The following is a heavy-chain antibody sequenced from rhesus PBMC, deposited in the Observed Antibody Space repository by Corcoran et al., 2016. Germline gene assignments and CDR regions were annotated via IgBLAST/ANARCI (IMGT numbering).Heavy chain of an antibody. CDR2: IDCTRVVT. V-gene: IGHV4-106*01. CDR1: VGSISDDYY. D-gene: IGHD4-23*01. Sequence: QVQLQESGPGLVTPSETLSLTCAVSVGSISDDYYWSWLRQPPGKGLEGIGYIDCTRVVTTDNPPLKNPCTSSIDTSKNQFSLKLSSVTAADTAVYYCASLLRNTVTPFDYWGQGVLVTVSA. CDR3: ASLLRNTVTPFDY. J-gene: IGHJ4*01.